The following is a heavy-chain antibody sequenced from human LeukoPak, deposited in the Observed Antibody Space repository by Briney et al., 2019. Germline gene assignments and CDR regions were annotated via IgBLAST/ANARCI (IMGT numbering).Heavy chain of an antibody. CDR2: INPSGGST. V-gene: IGHV1-46*01. D-gene: IGHD3-3*01. Sequence: GASVKASCKASGYTFTSYYMHWVRQAPGQGLEWMGIINPSGGSTSYAQKFQGRVTMTRDTSTSTVYMELSSLRSEDTAVYYCARELAYDFWSGYYYYWGQGTLVTVSS. CDR1: GYTFTSYY. CDR3: ARELAYDFWSGYYYY. J-gene: IGHJ4*02.